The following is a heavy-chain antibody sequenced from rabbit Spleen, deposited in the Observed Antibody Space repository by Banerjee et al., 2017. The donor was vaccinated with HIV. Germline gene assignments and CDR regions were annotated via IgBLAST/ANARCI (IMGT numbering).Heavy chain of an antibody. CDR3: ARDLIAVIGWNFNL. J-gene: IGHJ4*01. CDR1: GVSLNDKDV. Sequence: EQLGESGGGLVKPEGSLTLTCKASGVSLNDKDVMCWVRQAPGKGLEWIACINIVTGKSVYASWAKGRFTMSRTSSTTVTLQMTSPTAADTATYFCARDLIAVIGWNFNLWGPGTLVTVS. CDR2: INIVTGKS. D-gene: IGHD1-1*01. V-gene: IGHV1S45*01.